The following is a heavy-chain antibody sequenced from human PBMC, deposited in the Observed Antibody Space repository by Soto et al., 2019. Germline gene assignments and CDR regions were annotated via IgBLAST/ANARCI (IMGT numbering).Heavy chain of an antibody. CDR2: INPNTGDT. Sequence: ASLKVSCKASGYTFTDYYLHWVRQAPGQGLDSMGWINPNTGDTNYAQKFQGRVTMTRDTSISTGCVELRRLTSDDTAMYHCAIVRLVRPTENDWGRGTLVTVSS. D-gene: IGHD2-21*01. CDR1: GYTFTDYY. J-gene: IGHJ4*02. V-gene: IGHV1-2*02. CDR3: AIVRLVRPTEND.